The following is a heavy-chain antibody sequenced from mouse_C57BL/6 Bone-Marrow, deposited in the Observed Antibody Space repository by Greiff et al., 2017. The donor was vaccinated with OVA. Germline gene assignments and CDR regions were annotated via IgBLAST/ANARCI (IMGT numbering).Heavy chain of an antibody. CDR2: INPSSGYT. CDR3: ARAGYYWYFDV. CDR1: GYTFTSYW. V-gene: IGHV1-7*01. Sequence: VQLQQSGAELAKPGASVKLSCKASGYTFTSYWMHWVKQRPGQGLEWIGYINPSSGYTKYNQKFKDKATFTADKSSSTAYMQLSSLTYEDSAVYYCARAGYYWYFDVWGTGTTVTVSS. J-gene: IGHJ1*03. D-gene: IGHD2-2*01.